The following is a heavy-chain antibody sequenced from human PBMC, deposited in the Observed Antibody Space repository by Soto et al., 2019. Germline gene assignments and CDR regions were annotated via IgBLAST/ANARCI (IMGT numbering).Heavy chain of an antibody. V-gene: IGHV4-39*07. CDR1: VDSISSSTYF. Sequence: SETLSLTCTVSVDSISSSTYFWGWVRQPPGKGLEWIGSIYYSGSTNYNPSLKSRVTISVDTSKNQFSLKLSSVTAADTAVYYCARAPLRITMVRGVRPFDYWGQGTLVTVSS. CDR3: ARAPLRITMVRGVRPFDY. D-gene: IGHD3-10*01. J-gene: IGHJ4*02. CDR2: IYYSGST.